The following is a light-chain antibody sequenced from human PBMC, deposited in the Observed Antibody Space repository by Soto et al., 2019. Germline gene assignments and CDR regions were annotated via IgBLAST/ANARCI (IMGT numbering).Light chain of an antibody. V-gene: IGKV4-1*01. CDR3: QQRSN. Sequence: DIVMTQSPDSLAVSLGERVTINCKSSQSVLYSSNNRNYLAWYQQKPGQPPKLLIYWASTRESGVPDRFSGSGPGTDFTLTISSLQAEDVAVYYCQQRSNFGQGTRLEI. CDR2: WAS. J-gene: IGKJ5*01. CDR1: QSVLYSSNNRNY.